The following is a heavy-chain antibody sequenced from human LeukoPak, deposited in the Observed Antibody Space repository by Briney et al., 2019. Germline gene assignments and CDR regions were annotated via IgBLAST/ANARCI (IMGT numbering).Heavy chain of an antibody. J-gene: IGHJ4*02. V-gene: IGHV3-23*01. Sequence: PGGSLRLSCAASGFIFRSHGMNWVRQAPGKGLEWVSGISPSGDITYYADSVKGRFTISRDNSKNTLYLQMNSLRAEDTAVYYCARGNFYIAAFDYWGQGTLVTVSS. CDR3: ARGNFYIAAFDY. CDR2: ISPSGDIT. D-gene: IGHD5-12*01. CDR1: GFIFRSHG.